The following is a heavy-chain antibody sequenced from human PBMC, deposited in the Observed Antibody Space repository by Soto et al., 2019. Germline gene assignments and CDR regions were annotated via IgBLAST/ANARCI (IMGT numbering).Heavy chain of an antibody. D-gene: IGHD3-16*01. Sequence: QVQLVESGGGVVQPGTSLRLSCVGSGFTFRSYVIHWVRQAPGKGLEWVALTSYDGSNKYYDDSVKGRFTISRDNSRNTVDLQMDNLSLEDTALYYCARWGTTGGLDVGGQGTLVSVSS. CDR3: ARWGTTGGLDV. V-gene: IGHV3-30*19. CDR1: GFTFRSYV. CDR2: TSYDGSNK. J-gene: IGHJ4*02.